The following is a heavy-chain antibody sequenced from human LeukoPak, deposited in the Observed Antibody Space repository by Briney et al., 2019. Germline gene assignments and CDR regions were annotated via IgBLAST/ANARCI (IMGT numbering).Heavy chain of an antibody. D-gene: IGHD3-22*01. CDR2: VYYSGNT. CDR1: GVSISNYY. CDR3: ARDQTYYVSSGYYYVTYLQH. J-gene: IGHJ1*01. V-gene: IGHV4-59*01. Sequence: SETLSLTCSVSGVSISNYYWTWIRQPPGKGLEWVGYVYYSGNTNYNPSLKSRVTISVDTSKKQLSLRLTSVTAADTAVYYCARDQTYYVSSGYYYVTYLQHWGQGILVTVSS.